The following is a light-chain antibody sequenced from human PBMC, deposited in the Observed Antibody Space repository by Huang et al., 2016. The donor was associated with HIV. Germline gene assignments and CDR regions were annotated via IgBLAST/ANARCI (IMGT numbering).Light chain of an antibody. CDR3: QQYYSSWT. Sequence: DFQMTQSPSTVSASVGDRVTITCRAIQSISNWLAWYQQKPGKAPQLLIYKASSLQSGVPSRFSGSGSGTKFTLTISSLQPDDFATYYCQQYYSSWTFGQGTKVDLK. V-gene: IGKV1-5*03. CDR1: QSISNW. J-gene: IGKJ1*01. CDR2: KAS.